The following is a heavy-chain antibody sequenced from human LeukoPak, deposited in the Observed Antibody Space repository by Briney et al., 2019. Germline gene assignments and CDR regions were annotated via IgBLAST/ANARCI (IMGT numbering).Heavy chain of an antibody. CDR1: GCSISSYC. D-gene: IGHD3-10*01. J-gene: IGHJ6*03. CDR3: ARDRYCSSTSCDLLLWFGELSETYYMDV. CDR2: IYTSGST. V-gene: IGHV4-4*07. Sequence: SETLSLTCTVSGCSISSYCWSWIRQPAGKGLEWIGRIYTSGSTNYNPSLKSRVHMSVETSKNQFSLKLSSVTAADTAVYYCARDRYCSSTSCDLLLWFGELSETYYMDVWGKGTTVTVPS.